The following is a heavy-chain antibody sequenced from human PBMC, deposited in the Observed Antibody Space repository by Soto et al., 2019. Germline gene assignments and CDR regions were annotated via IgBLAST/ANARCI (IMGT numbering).Heavy chain of an antibody. CDR2: IWYDGSNE. CDR1: GFPFSSFA. CDR3: ARSGGGGPKNSFVP. Sequence: QVQLVESGGGVVQPGRSLRLSCAASGFPFSSFAMHWVRQAPGKGLEWVAVIWYDGSNEYYADSVKGRFTISRDNSKNTLYLQMNSLRPEDTAVYYSARSGGGGPKNSFVPWGQGTLVTVSS. D-gene: IGHD3-16*01. J-gene: IGHJ5*02. V-gene: IGHV3-33*01.